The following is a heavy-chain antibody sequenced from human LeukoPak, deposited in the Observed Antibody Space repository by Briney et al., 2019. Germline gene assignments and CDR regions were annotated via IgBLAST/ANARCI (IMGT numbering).Heavy chain of an antibody. Sequence: GGSLRLSCAASGFTFSSYSMNWVRQAPGKGLEWVSSISSSSSYIYYADSVKGRFTISRDNAKNSLYLQMNSLRAEDTAVYYCARGLGVSSSWYVAFDIWGQGTMVTVSS. J-gene: IGHJ3*02. CDR3: ARGLGVSSSWYVAFDI. D-gene: IGHD6-13*01. CDR1: GFTFSSYS. CDR2: ISSSSSYI. V-gene: IGHV3-21*01.